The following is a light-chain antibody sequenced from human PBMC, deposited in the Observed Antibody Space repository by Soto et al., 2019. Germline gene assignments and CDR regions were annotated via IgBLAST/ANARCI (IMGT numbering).Light chain of an antibody. Sequence: QSVLTQPPSVSGAPGQRVTISCTGSSSNIGANDDVHWYQQLPGTAPKLLIYGNTNRPSGVPDRFSGSKSGTSASLAITGLQAEDEADYYCQSYDNSLSASLFGGGTKLTVL. V-gene: IGLV1-40*01. J-gene: IGLJ3*02. CDR2: GNT. CDR3: QSYDNSLSASL. CDR1: SSNIGANDD.